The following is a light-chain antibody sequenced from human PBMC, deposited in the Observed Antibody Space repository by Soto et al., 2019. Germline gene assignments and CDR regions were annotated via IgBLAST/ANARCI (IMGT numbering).Light chain of an antibody. CDR3: QHYNTYPWT. Sequence: DIQMTHSPSILSASVGDRVTITCRASQSISSWLAWYQQKPGKAPNLLIHKASHLESGVPSRFSGSGSGTEFTLTISSLQPGDFATYYCQHYNTYPWTFGQGTKVDIK. J-gene: IGKJ1*01. CDR2: KAS. V-gene: IGKV1-5*03. CDR1: QSISSW.